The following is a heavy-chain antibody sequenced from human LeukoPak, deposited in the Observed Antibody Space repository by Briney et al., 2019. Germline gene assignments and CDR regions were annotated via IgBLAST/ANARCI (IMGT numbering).Heavy chain of an antibody. CDR2: IYYSGST. Sequence: SETLSLTCTVSGGSISSGGYYWSWIRQHPGKGLEWIGYIYYSGSTYYNPSLKSRVTISVDTSKNQFSLKLSSVTAADTAVYYCARVGYYESSGYYYFDYWGQGTLVTVSS. V-gene: IGHV4-31*03. CDR1: GGSISSGGYY. CDR3: ARVGYYESSGYYYFDY. D-gene: IGHD3-22*01. J-gene: IGHJ4*02.